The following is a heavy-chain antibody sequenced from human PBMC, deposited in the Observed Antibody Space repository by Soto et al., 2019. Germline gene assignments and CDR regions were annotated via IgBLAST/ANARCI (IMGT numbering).Heavy chain of an antibody. CDR3: ARTIGYRYYGMDV. J-gene: IGHJ6*02. V-gene: IGHV1-18*03. Sequence: ASVKVSCKASGYTFTNYGISWVRQAPGQGLEWMGWISAYNGETEYAPKLQGRVTMTTETSTSTAYMELRSLRSDDMAVYYCARTIGYRYYGMDVWGQGTTVTVSS. CDR2: ISAYNGET. D-gene: IGHD5-12*01. CDR1: GYTFTNYG.